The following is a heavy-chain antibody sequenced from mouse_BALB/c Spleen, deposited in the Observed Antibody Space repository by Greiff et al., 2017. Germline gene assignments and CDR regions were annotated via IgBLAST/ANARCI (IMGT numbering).Heavy chain of an antibody. D-gene: IGHD3-1*01. Sequence: VQLQQSGPELVKPGASVKVSCKASGYSFTDYNMYWVKQSHGKSLEWIGYIDPYNGGTSYNQKFQGKASITADTSSNTAYLQLSSLTSEDTAVYYCASRGASGDYWGQGTTLTVSS. J-gene: IGHJ2*01. CDR2: IDPYNGGT. CDR3: ASRGASGDY. V-gene: IGHV1S135*01. CDR1: GYSFTDYN.